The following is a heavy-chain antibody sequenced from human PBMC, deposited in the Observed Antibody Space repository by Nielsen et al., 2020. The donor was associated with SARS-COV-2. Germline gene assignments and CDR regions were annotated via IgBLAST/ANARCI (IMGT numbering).Heavy chain of an antibody. V-gene: IGHV4-39*01. CDR3: ARLRHYYGSGSYYNGGRYFDY. CDR1: GGSISSSSYY. Sequence: SETLSLTCTVSGGSISSSSYYWGWIRQPPGKGLEWIGSIYYSGSTYYNPSLKSRVTISVDTSKNQFSLKLSSVTAADTAVYYCARLRHYYGSGSYYNGGRYFDYWGQGTLVTVSS. CDR2: IYYSGST. D-gene: IGHD3-10*01. J-gene: IGHJ4*02.